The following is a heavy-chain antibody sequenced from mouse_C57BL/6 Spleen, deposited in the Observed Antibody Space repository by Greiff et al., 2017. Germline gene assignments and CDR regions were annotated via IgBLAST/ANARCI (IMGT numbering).Heavy chain of an antibody. CDR1: GYTFTDYE. Sequence: VKLMESGAELVRPGASVTLSCKASGYTFTDYEMHWVKQTPVHGLEWIGAIDPETGGTAYNQKFKGKAILTADKSSSTAYMELRSLTSEDSAVYYCTRDYGYFDVWGTGTTVTVSS. CDR2: IDPETGGT. J-gene: IGHJ1*03. V-gene: IGHV1-15*01. CDR3: TRDYGYFDV.